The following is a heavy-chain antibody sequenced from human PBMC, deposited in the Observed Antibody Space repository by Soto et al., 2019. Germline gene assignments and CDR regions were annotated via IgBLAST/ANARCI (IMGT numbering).Heavy chain of an antibody. CDR2: ISAYNGNT. J-gene: IGHJ4*02. CDR1: GYTFTSYG. Sequence: QVQLVQSGAEVKKPGASVKVSCKASGYTFTSYGISWVRQAPGQGLEWMGWISAYNGNTNYAQKLQGRVTMTTATSTSTAYMQLRSPISDDRAGYYWARESSIVGAGTGDYWGQGTLGTVSS. CDR3: ARESSIVGAGTGDY. V-gene: IGHV1-18*04. D-gene: IGHD6-19*01.